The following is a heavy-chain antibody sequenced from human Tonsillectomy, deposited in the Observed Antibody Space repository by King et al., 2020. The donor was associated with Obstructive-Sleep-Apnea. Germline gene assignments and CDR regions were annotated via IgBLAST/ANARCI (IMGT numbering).Heavy chain of an antibody. D-gene: IGHD4-17*01. Sequence: VQLVESGGGVVQPGRALRLSCAASGFIFSSYAMHWVLQAPGKGLEWVAVISYDGSNKYYSDSVKGRFTSSRDNSKNTLYLQMNSLRAGDTAVYYCARLGRGDYDFDYWGQGTLVTVSS. CDR2: ISYDGSNK. CDR1: GFIFSSYA. J-gene: IGHJ4*02. CDR3: ARLGRGDYDFDY. V-gene: IGHV3-30*01.